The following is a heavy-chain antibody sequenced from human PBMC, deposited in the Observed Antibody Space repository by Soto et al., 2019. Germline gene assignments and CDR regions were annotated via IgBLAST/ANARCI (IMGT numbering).Heavy chain of an antibody. CDR1: GGSVSSGSYY. V-gene: IGHV4-61*01. CDR3: ARLRTYDLMTAPDY. J-gene: IGHJ4*02. CDR2: IYHSGST. D-gene: IGHD3-9*01. Sequence: LSLTCTVSGGSVSSGSYYWSWIRQPPGKGLEWIGDIYHSGSTNYNPSLKSRVTISVDTSKNQFSLKLSSVTAADTAVYYCARLRTYDLMTAPDYWGQGTLVTVSS.